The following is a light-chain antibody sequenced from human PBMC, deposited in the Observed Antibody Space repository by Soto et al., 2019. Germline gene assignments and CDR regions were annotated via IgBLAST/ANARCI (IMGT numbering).Light chain of an antibody. J-gene: IGKJ1*01. Sequence: DIQITHSQPSLSASLGDTITITCRARQSIITYLDLYQVTPGKAPKVLIYAASTLQDGVPSRFSGREFGTDFPLTINGLQPEGLATFYCHQNYNLPPWTFGKGTKVDIK. CDR1: QSIITY. CDR3: HQNYNLPPWT. V-gene: IGKV1-39*01. CDR2: AAS.